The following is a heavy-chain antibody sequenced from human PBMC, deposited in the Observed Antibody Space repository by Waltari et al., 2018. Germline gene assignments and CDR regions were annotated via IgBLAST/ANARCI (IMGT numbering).Heavy chain of an antibody. CDR1: GFTFSSYS. J-gene: IGHJ5*02. CDR2: ISSSSSTI. V-gene: IGHV3-48*04. Sequence: EVQLVESGGGLVQPGGSLRLSCAASGFTFSSYSMNWVRKAPGKGLEWVSYISSSSSTIYYADSVKGRFTISRDNAKNSLYLQMNSLRAEDTAVYYCASFIVVVPAAVSWFDPWGQGTLVTVSS. CDR3: ASFIVVVPAAVSWFDP. D-gene: IGHD2-2*01.